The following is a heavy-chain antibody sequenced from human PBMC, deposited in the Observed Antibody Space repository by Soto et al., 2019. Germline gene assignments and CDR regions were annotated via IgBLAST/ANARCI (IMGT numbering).Heavy chain of an antibody. D-gene: IGHD4-17*01. CDR2: INPNSGGT. CDR3: AREARGLPAYD. V-gene: IGHV1-2*04. CDR1: GYTFTGYD. J-gene: IGHJ4*02. Sequence: ASVKVSCKASGYTFTGYDMHWVRQAPGQGLEWMGWINPNSGGTNYAQKFRGWVTMTRDTSISTAYMELSRLRSDDTAVYYCAREARGLPAYDWGQGTLVTVSS.